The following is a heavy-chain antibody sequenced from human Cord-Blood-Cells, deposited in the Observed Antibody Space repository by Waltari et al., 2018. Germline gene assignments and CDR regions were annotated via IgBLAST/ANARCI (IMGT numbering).Heavy chain of an antibody. Sequence: QVQLVQSGAEVKKPGASVKVSCKASGYTFTSYGISWVRQAPGQGLEWMGWISAYNGNTNYAQKLQGRGTMTTDTSTSTAYMELRSLRSDDTAVYYCARDGVGGGSYYYYYGMDVWGQGTTVTVSS. CDR1: GYTFTSYG. CDR2: ISAYNGNT. D-gene: IGHD2-15*01. J-gene: IGHJ6*02. CDR3: ARDGVGGGSYYYYYGMDV. V-gene: IGHV1-18*01.